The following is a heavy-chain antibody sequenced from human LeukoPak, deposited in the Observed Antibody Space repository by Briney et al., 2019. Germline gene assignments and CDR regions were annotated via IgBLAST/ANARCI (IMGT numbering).Heavy chain of an antibody. J-gene: IGHJ4*02. D-gene: IGHD3-22*01. Sequence: SETLSLTCAVYGGSFSGYYWSWIRQPPGKGLEWIGEINHSGSTNYNPSLKSRVTISVDTSKNQFSLKLSSVTAADTAVYYCASFSGYFDYFDYWGQGTLVTVSS. CDR3: ASFSGYFDYFDY. CDR1: GGSFSGYY. CDR2: INHSGST. V-gene: IGHV4-34*01.